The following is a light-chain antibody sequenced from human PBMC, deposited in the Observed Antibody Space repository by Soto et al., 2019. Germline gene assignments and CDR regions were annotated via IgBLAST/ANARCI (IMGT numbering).Light chain of an antibody. J-gene: IGKJ1*01. CDR3: QQSYSTPWT. V-gene: IGKV1-5*03. Sequence: DIQMTQSPSTLSASVGDRVTITCRASQNINSWLAWYQQKPGKAPKLLIHKASSLQSGVPSRFSGSGSGTEFTLTISSLDPDDFATYYCQQSYSTPWTFGQGTKVEIK. CDR2: KAS. CDR1: QNINSW.